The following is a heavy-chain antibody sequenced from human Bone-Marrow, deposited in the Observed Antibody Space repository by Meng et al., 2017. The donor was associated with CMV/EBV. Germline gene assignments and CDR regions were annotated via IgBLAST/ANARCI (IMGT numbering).Heavy chain of an antibody. CDR1: GGTFSSYT. J-gene: IGHJ4*02. D-gene: IGHD3-22*01. CDR3: ARLKNPDYYDSSVHLGYYFDY. V-gene: IGHV1-69*02. CDR2: IIPILGIA. Sequence: SVKVSCKASGGTFSSYTISWVRQAPGQGLEWMGRIIPILGIANYAQKFQGRVTITADKSTSTAYMELSSLRSEDTAMYYCARLKNPDYYDSSVHLGYYFDYWGQGTLVTVSS.